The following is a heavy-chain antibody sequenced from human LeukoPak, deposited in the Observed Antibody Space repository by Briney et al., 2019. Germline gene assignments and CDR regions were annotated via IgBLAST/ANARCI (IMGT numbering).Heavy chain of an antibody. Sequence: GGSLRLSCAASGFTFSSYAMSWVRQAPGKGLEWVAFIRYDGSNKYYADSVKGRFTISRDNSKNTLYLQMNSLRAEDTAVYYCAKDRVSYYGSGSPFDYWGQGTLVTVSS. D-gene: IGHD3-10*01. V-gene: IGHV3-30*02. CDR3: AKDRVSYYGSGSPFDY. J-gene: IGHJ4*02. CDR2: IRYDGSNK. CDR1: GFTFSSYA.